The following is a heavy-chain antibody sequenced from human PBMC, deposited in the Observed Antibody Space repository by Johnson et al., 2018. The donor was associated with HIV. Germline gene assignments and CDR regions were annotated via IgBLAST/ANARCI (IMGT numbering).Heavy chain of an antibody. J-gene: IGHJ3*02. CDR3: ASSRRGQQLVPLAFDI. Sequence: QVQLVESGGGVVQPGRSLRLSCAASGFTFSSYAMHWVRQAPGKGLEWVAVISYDGSNKYYADSVKGRFPISRDNSKNTLYLQMNSLRAEDTAVDYCASSRRGQQLVPLAFDIWGQGTMVTVSS. D-gene: IGHD6-13*01. CDR2: ISYDGSNK. V-gene: IGHV3-30*04. CDR1: GFTFSSYA.